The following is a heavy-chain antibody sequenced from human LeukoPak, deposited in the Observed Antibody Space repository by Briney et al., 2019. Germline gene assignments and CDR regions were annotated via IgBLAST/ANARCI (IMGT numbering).Heavy chain of an antibody. V-gene: IGHV1-2*02. CDR3: ARASSRYGVDYWFAP. J-gene: IGHJ5*02. Sequence: ASVKVSCKASGYTFTGYYIHWVRQAPGQGLAWMGCINPNSGATNSGQNFPGRVTMTRDTSISTAYMELTGLRSDDTAVYYCARASSRYGVDYWFAPWGQGTLVTVSS. CDR1: GYTFTGYY. CDR2: INPNSGAT. D-gene: IGHD4-17*01.